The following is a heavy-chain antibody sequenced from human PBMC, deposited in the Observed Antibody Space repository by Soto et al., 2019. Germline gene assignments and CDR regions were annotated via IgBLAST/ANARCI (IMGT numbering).Heavy chain of an antibody. Sequence: QLQLQESGPGLVKASETLSLTCTVSGGSISSSTSYWGWVRQPPGKGLEWIGSMWYGRKTFYNPSLQSRVTISADTSKNQFSLRLSSVTAADMAVYFCARHGAWAPLDAWGQGTLVTVSS. CDR2: MWYGRKT. CDR3: ARHGAWAPLDA. J-gene: IGHJ5*02. V-gene: IGHV4-39*01. CDR1: GGSISSSTSY. D-gene: IGHD3-16*01.